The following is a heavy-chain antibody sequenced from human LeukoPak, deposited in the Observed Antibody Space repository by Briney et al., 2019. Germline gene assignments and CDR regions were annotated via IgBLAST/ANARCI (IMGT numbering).Heavy chain of an antibody. J-gene: IGHJ6*02. CDR3: ARDGATDGMDV. CDR1: GYTFTSYY. CDR2: TNPSGGST. D-gene: IGHD5-12*01. Sequence: ASVKVSCKTSGYTFTSYYMNWVRQAPGQGLEWMGITNPSGGSTSYAQKSQDRVAMTRDTSTSTVYMELASLTSEDTAVYYCARDGATDGMDVWGQGTTVTVSS. V-gene: IGHV1-46*01.